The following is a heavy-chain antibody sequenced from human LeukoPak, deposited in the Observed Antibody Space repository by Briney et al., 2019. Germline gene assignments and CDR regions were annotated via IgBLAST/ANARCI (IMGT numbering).Heavy chain of an antibody. V-gene: IGHV3-53*01. Sequence: GGSLRLSCAASGFIVSSNYMSWVRQAPGKGLEWVSVIYSGGSTYYADSVKGRFTISRDNSKNTLYLQMNSLRVEDTAVYYCARAREYSYGCDYWGQGTLVTVSS. J-gene: IGHJ4*02. D-gene: IGHD5-18*01. CDR3: ARAREYSYGCDY. CDR2: IYSGGST. CDR1: GFIVSSNY.